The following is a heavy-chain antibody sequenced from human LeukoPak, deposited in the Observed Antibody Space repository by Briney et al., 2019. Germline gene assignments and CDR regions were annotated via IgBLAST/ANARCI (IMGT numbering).Heavy chain of an antibody. Sequence: SVKVSCKASAGTFSSYAISWVRQAPGQGLERVGGIIPIFGTANYAQKFQGRVTITADESTSTAYMELSSLRSEDTAVYYCARDRLGYYDSSGPMNWFDPWGQGTLVTVSS. CDR2: IIPIFGTA. CDR1: AGTFSSYA. D-gene: IGHD3-22*01. J-gene: IGHJ5*02. CDR3: ARDRLGYYDSSGPMNWFDP. V-gene: IGHV1-69*01.